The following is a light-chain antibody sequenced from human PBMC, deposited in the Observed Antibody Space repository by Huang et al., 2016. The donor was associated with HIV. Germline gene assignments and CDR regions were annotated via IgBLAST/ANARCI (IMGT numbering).Light chain of an antibody. CDR3: QQYDNWPPGLT. Sequence: EIMMTQSSATLSVSPGGRATLSCRASQNVSNNLAWYQQKTGQAPRLLIYDTSTRASGIPARFSGSGSGTEFTLTISGLQSEDFAIYYCQQYDNWPPGLTFGGGTKVEI. V-gene: IGKV3D-15*01. J-gene: IGKJ4*01. CDR1: QNVSNN. CDR2: DTS.